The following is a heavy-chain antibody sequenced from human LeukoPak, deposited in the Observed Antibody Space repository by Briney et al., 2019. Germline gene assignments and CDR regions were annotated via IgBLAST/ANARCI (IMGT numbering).Heavy chain of an antibody. J-gene: IGHJ4*02. D-gene: IGHD6-19*01. CDR1: GYSLTEVS. CDR2: FDPEDGEA. CDR3: VTDIRSGWRNY. V-gene: IGHV1-24*01. Sequence: ASAKVSCKVSGYSLTEVSTHSVPQAPGKGLEWMGGFDPEDGEAIYAQKVQGRLTMTEDTSIDTAFMELRSLKSEDTDVYDCVTDIRSGWRNYWGQGTLITVSS.